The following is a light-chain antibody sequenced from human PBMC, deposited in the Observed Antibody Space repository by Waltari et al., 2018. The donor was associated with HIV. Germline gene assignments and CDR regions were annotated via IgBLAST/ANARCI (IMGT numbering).Light chain of an antibody. CDR2: DDL. Sequence: SYVLTQPPSVSVAPGQTARITCGGNDIGRESVHWYQQKPGQAPVVVVYDDLDRPSGMPVRFSGSNSGNTATLTVSSVEAGDEADYYCQVWDSSSDRYVFGTGTKVTVL. CDR1: DIGRES. CDR3: QVWDSSSDRYV. V-gene: IGLV3-21*02. J-gene: IGLJ1*01.